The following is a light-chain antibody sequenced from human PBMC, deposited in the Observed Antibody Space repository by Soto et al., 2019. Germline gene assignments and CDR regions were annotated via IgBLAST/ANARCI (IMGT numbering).Light chain of an antibody. CDR2: GAS. J-gene: IGKJ2*01. CDR3: QQYNNWPPYT. V-gene: IGKV3-15*01. CDR1: QSVRIN. Sequence: EILMTQFPATLSVSPGERATLSCRASQSVRINLAWYQQKPGQAPRLLIFGASTRATGIPARFGGSGSGTEFTLTISSLQSEDYAVYYCQQYNNWPPYTFGQGTKVDIK.